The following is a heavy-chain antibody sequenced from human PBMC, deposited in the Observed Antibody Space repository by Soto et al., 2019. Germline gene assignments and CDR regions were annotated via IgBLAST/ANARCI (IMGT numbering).Heavy chain of an antibody. CDR2: INTGSGNT. J-gene: IGHJ1*01. CDR3: SRFKGGVGAGSYSIFGDFQH. Sequence: QVHLVQSGAEVKQPGASVKLSCKASGYTFTSYAMHWVRQAPGQSLEWLGWINTGSGNTKYSQKLQGRVTITRDTSRSTAYMKLSSLRSEDKVVYCFSRFKGGVGAGSYSIFGDFQHWGKGTLVSVSS. V-gene: IGHV1-3*04. D-gene: IGHD3-10*01. CDR1: GYTFTSYA.